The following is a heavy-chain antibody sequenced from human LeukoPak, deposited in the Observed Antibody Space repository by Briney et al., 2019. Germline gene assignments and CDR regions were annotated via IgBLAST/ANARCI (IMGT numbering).Heavy chain of an antibody. J-gene: IGHJ3*02. D-gene: IGHD3-10*01. Sequence: PSETLSLTCTVSGGSISSSSYYWGWIRQPPGKGLEWIGNIYHGGSTYYNPSLKSRVTISVDTSKNQFSLKVRSVTAADTAVYYCARGSGSSLYAFDIWGQGTMVTVSS. CDR1: GGSISSSSYY. CDR3: ARGSGSSLYAFDI. CDR2: IYHGGST. V-gene: IGHV4-39*07.